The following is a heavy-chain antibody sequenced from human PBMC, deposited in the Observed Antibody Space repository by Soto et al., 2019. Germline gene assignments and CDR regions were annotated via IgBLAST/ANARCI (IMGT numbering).Heavy chain of an antibody. CDR3: AKEPVGPDWYFDL. Sequence: PGGSLRLSCAASGFTFSSYWMHWVRQAPGKGLEWVSGISGSGISTHYADSVKGRFTVSRDNSKNTLYLQMNSLRAEDTAVYNCAKEPVGPDWYFDLWGRGTLVTVSS. V-gene: IGHV3-23*01. J-gene: IGHJ2*01. CDR2: ISGSGIST. CDR1: GFTFSSYW.